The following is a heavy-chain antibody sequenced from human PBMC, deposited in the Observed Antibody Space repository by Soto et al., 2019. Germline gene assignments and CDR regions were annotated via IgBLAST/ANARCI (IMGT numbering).Heavy chain of an antibody. CDR2: INHSGST. J-gene: IGHJ1*01. Sequence: QVQLQQWGAGLLKPSETLSLTCAVYGGSISGYYWSWIRQPPGKGLEWIGEINHSGSTNYNPSLKSRVTISVDTSKNQFSLKLSSVTAADTAVYYCARDKFPAMVRGVNVGFQHWGQGTLVTVSS. CDR1: GGSISGYY. CDR3: ARDKFPAMVRGVNVGFQH. D-gene: IGHD3-10*01. V-gene: IGHV4-34*01.